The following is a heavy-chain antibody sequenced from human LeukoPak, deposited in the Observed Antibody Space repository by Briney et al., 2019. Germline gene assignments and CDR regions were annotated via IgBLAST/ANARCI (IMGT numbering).Heavy chain of an antibody. V-gene: IGHV2-70*11. CDR3: ARIPGYCSGGSCYPEPFFDY. J-gene: IGHJ4*02. Sequence: SGPALVKPTQTLTLTCTFSGFSLSTSGMCVSWIRRPPGKALEWLARIDWDDDKYYSTSLKTRLTISKDTSKNQVVLTMTNMDPVDTATYYCARIPGYCSGGSCYPEPFFDYWGQGTLVTVSS. CDR1: GFSLSTSGMC. D-gene: IGHD2-15*01. CDR2: IDWDDDK.